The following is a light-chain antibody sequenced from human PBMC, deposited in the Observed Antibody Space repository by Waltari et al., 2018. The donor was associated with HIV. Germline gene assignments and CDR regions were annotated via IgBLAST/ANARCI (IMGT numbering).Light chain of an antibody. Sequence: NFILTQPHSVSESPGKTVIISCTRSGGSGRLVNNFVQWYQQRPGRAPPPIIYETNKRPPGVPDRFSGSIDISSNSASLTISGLETEDEADYYCQSYSNLYLSWVFGGGTKLTVL. CDR1: GGSGRLVNNF. CDR3: QSYSNLYLSWV. V-gene: IGLV6-57*04. J-gene: IGLJ3*02. CDR2: ETN.